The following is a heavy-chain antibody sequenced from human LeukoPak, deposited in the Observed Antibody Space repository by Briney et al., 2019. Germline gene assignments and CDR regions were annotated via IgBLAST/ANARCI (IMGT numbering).Heavy chain of an antibody. V-gene: IGHV4-34*01. Sequence: SETLSLTCAVYGGSFSGYYWSWIRQPPGKGLEWIGEINHSGSTNYNPSLKSRVTISVDTSKNQFSLKLSSVTAADTAVYYCARGRLLTTVTTCYFDYWGQGTLVTVSS. J-gene: IGHJ4*02. D-gene: IGHD4-17*01. CDR2: INHSGST. CDR3: ARGRLLTTVTTCYFDY. CDR1: GGSFSGYY.